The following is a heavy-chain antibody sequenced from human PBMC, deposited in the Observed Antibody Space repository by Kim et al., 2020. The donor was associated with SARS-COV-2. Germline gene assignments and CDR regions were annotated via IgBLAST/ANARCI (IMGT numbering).Heavy chain of an antibody. Sequence: GESLKISCKTSGYNFNDYWIGWVRQMPGKGLEWMGIITPGDSKTLYSPSFQGQVTISADKSINTASLQWSSLKASDTSIYYCARRGDGYNWGQGTLVTVS. CDR3: ARRGDGYN. V-gene: IGHV5-51*01. J-gene: IGHJ4*02. D-gene: IGHD5-12*01. CDR2: ITPGDSKT. CDR1: GYNFNDYW.